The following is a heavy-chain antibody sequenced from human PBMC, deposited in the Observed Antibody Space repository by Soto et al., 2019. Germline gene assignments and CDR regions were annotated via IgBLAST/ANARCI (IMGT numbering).Heavy chain of an antibody. CDR2: IYYSGST. J-gene: IGHJ4*02. Sequence: SETLSLTCTVSGGSISSYYWSWIRQPPGKGLEWIGYIYYSGSTNYNPSLKSRVNISVDTSKNQFSLKLSSVTAADTAVYYCARSNGDYGDYWSQGILVTVSS. D-gene: IGHD4-17*01. CDR1: GGSISSYY. CDR3: ARSNGDYGDY. V-gene: IGHV4-59*01.